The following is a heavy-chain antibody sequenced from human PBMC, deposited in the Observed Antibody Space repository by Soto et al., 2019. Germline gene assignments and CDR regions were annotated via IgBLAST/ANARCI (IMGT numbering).Heavy chain of an antibody. D-gene: IGHD2-15*01. CDR3: AKDRVVVIPIFLDNNWFDP. V-gene: IGHV3-23*01. J-gene: IGHJ5*02. CDR1: GFTFSSYA. Sequence: GGSLRLSCAASGFTFSSYAMSWVRQAPGKGLEWVSAISGSGGSTYYADSVKGRFTISRDNSKNTLYLQMNSLRAEDTAVYYCAKDRVVVIPIFLDNNWFDPWGQGTLVTVSS. CDR2: ISGSGGST.